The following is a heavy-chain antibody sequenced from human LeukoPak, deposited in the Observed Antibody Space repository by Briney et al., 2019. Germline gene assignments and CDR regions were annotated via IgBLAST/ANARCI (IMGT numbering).Heavy chain of an antibody. CDR2: ISPGDSDN. D-gene: IGHD2-2*01. J-gene: IGHJ4*02. CDR3: ARPTSHCSSTSCYYFDY. CDR1: GYSITSYR. V-gene: IGHV5-51*01. Sequence: RGESLNISCTGSGYSITSYRSGWVRQLPGKGLEWRWIISPGDSDNRYSPPLQGHVTTSADKSISTAYLQWSSLKASDTAMYYCARPTSHCSSTSCYYFDYWGQGNLVTVSS.